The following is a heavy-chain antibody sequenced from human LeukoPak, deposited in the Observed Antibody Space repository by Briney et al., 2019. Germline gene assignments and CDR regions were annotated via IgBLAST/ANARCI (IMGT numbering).Heavy chain of an antibody. D-gene: IGHD2-2*01. J-gene: IGHJ6*03. CDR2: IRNDGSNK. CDR1: GFTFSSYG. Sequence: PGGSLRLSCAASGFTFSSYGMHWVRQAPGKGLEWVAFIRNDGSNKYYADSVKGRFTISRDNSKNTLYLQMNSLRAEDTAVYYCAKIYCSSTSCYWDYYYYMDVWGKGTTVTVSS. CDR3: AKIYCSSTSCYWDYYYYMDV. V-gene: IGHV3-30*02.